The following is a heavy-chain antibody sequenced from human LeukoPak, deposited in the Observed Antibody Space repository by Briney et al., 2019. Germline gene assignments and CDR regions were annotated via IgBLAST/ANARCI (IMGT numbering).Heavy chain of an antibody. Sequence: ASVKVSCKASGYTFSDDYMHWVRQAAGQGLKWMGWINPNRGDTNYAQRFQGRVTMTWDTSISTAYMELNRLNSDDAAVYYCAKTRDTTGYYYDDAFDIWGQGTMVTVSS. D-gene: IGHD3-22*01. CDR3: AKTRDTTGYYYDDAFDI. CDR2: INPNRGDT. J-gene: IGHJ3*02. V-gene: IGHV1-2*02. CDR1: GYTFSDDY.